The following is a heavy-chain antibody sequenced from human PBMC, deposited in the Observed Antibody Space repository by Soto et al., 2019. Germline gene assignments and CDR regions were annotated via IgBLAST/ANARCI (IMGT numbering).Heavy chain of an antibody. CDR1: GYTFTSYG. CDR2: ISAYNGNT. J-gene: IGHJ3*02. V-gene: IGHV1-18*04. CDR3: AADVLTYSYESSGYYFDGFDT. Sequence: ASVKVSCKASGYTFTSYGISWVRQAPGQGLEWMGWISAYNGNTNYAQKLQGRVTMTTDTSTSTAYMELSSLRSEDSAVFYCAADVLTYSYESSGYYFDGFDTWGQGTMVTVSS. D-gene: IGHD3-22*01.